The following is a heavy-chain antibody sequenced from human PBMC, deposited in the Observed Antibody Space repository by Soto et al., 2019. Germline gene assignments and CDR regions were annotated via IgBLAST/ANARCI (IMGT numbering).Heavy chain of an antibody. CDR1: GFMFSDNW. CDR3: RQMWFEY. Sequence: EVQLVESGGGLVQPGGSLRLSCAASGFMFSDNWMTWVRQAPGKGLEWVANMRQDGGETNYADSVKGRFTISRHNAKNSLYMQMNTLTVEDTVVYYCRQMWFEYCGQGTSVTASS. V-gene: IGHV3-7*01. J-gene: IGHJ4*02. D-gene: IGHD2-21*01. CDR2: MRQDGGET.